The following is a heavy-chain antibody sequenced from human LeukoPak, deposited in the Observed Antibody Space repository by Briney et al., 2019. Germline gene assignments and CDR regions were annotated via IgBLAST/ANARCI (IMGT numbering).Heavy chain of an antibody. CDR3: ARDDYYEGGFDY. Sequence: SETLSLTCTVSGCSISSYYWSWIRQPPGKGLEWIGYIYYSGSTNYNPSLKSRVTISVDTSKNQFSLKLSSVTAADTAVYYCARDDYYEGGFDYWGQGTLVTVSS. V-gene: IGHV4-59*01. CDR2: IYYSGST. J-gene: IGHJ4*02. CDR1: GCSISSYY. D-gene: IGHD3-22*01.